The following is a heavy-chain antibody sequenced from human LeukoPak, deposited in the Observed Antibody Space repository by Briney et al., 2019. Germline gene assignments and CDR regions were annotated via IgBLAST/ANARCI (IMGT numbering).Heavy chain of an antibody. J-gene: IGHJ4*02. Sequence: NSSETLSLTCTVSGNSISSGYYWGWIRQPPGKGLEWIGSIYHSGSTYYNPSLKSRVIILVDTSKNQFSLKLSSVTAADTAVYYCARDNILTGYTFDYWGQGTLVTVSS. CDR1: GNSISSGYY. CDR3: ARDNILTGYTFDY. D-gene: IGHD3-9*01. CDR2: IYHSGST. V-gene: IGHV4-38-2*02.